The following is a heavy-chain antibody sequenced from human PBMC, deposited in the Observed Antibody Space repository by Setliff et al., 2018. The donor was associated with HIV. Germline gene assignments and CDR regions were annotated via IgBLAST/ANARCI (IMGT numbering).Heavy chain of an antibody. V-gene: IGHV1-8*02. D-gene: IGHD2-2*01. CDR3: ARASCSSTSCFGDY. CDR2: MNPNSGNT. Sequence: ASVKVSCKASGYTFTSYDINWVRQATGQGLVWMGWMNPNSGNTGYAQKFQGRVTLTRNTSLSTAYMELSSLRPEDTAVYYCARASCSSTSCFGDYWGQGTLVTVSS. J-gene: IGHJ4*02. CDR1: GYTFTSYD.